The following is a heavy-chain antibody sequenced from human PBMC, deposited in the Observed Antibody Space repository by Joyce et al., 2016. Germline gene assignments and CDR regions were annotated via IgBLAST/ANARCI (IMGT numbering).Heavy chain of an antibody. CDR2: LNPIGGNA. V-gene: IGHV1-46*01. Sequence: QAQLVQSGAEVKKPGGSVKVSCMASGYIFTSSYINWVRRAPGQGLEWMGILNPIGGNAADAKKFQGRVTMTRDTSTNTVYMELSSLRSKDTAVYYCARAHVSCYFLRSASAAFDIWGQGTMVAVSS. D-gene: IGHD3-16*01. CDR1: GYIFTSSY. J-gene: IGHJ3*02. CDR3: ARAHVSCYFLRSASAAFDI.